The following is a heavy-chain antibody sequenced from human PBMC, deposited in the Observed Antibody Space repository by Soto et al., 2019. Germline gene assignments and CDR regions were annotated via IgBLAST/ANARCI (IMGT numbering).Heavy chain of an antibody. CDR1: SGSISRGGYY. V-gene: IGHV4-31*03. CDR2: IYYSEST. Sequence: QVQLQESSPGLVKQSPTLSLTCTVSSGSISRGGYYSRRSRQHPGEGMEWIGYIYYSESTYYNPSLKSRVTISVDTSKNQFSLKLSSVTAADTAVYYCARTPDVWGQGTLVTVSS. J-gene: IGHJ4*02. CDR3: ARTPDV.